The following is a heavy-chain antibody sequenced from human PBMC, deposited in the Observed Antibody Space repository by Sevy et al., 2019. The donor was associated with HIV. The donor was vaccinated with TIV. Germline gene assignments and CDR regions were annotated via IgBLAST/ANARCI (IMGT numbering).Heavy chain of an antibody. Sequence: GGSLRLSCAASRFTFNIYAMTWVRQAPGKGLEWVSTIKVSGGSTYYSDSVKGRFTISRDNSKNTLYLQMNSLRAEDTAVYYCAKDHDNNWFDPWGQGTLVTVSS. J-gene: IGHJ5*02. V-gene: IGHV3-23*01. D-gene: IGHD3-9*01. CDR1: RFTFNIYA. CDR2: IKVSGGST. CDR3: AKDHDNNWFDP.